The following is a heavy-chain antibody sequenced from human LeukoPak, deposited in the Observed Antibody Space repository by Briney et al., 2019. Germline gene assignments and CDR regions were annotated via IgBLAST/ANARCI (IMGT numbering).Heavy chain of an antibody. J-gene: IGHJ4*02. CDR1: GFTFSSYS. CDR3: ARDGSVADPDY. D-gene: IGHD6-19*01. Sequence: GGSLRLSCAASGFTFSSYSMNWVRQAPGKGLEWVSSISDSSSYIYYADSVKGRFTISRDNAKSSLYLQMNSLRAEDTAVYYCARDGSVADPDYWGQGTLVTVSS. V-gene: IGHV3-21*06. CDR2: ISDSSSYI.